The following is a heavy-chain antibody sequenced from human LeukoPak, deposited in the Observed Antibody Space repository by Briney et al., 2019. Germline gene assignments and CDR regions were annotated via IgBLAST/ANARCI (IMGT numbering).Heavy chain of an antibody. D-gene: IGHD5-12*01. J-gene: IGHJ4*02. CDR2: IYHSGST. CDR1: GGPISTYY. CDR3: ARGGGYASPIGY. Sequence: PPETLSLTCTLSGGPISTYYWSWIRQPPGKGLEWIGYIYHSGSTNYNPSLKSRVTISVDTSKNQFSLKLSSVTAADTAVYYCARGGGYASPIGYWGQGALVTVSS. V-gene: IGHV4-59*01.